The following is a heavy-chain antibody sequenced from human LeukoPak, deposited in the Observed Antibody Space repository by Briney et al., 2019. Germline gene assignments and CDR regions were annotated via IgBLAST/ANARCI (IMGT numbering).Heavy chain of an antibody. D-gene: IGHD6-13*01. CDR3: VKTAGRDGLAPPY. CDR2: VYYSGIT. V-gene: IGHV4-59*01. J-gene: IGHJ4*02. CDR1: GDSITSSY. Sequence: SETLSLTCIVSGDSITSSYWSWIRQPPGKGLEWIGYVYYSGITNYNPSLKSRVTISIDTSKNQFSLKLNSVTAADTAVYYCVKTAGRDGLAPPYRGQGTLVIVSS.